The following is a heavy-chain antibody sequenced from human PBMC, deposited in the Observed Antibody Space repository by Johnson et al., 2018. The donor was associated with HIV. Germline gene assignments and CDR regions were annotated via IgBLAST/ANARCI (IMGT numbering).Heavy chain of an antibody. CDR3: ARDVGGDGNYPPDAFDI. CDR1: GFTFSSYE. Sequence: EVQVVESGGGLVQPGGSLRLSCAASGFTFSSYEMNWVRQAPGKGLEWVSYISSSGSTIYYADSVKGRFTISRDNAKNSLYLQMNSLRAEDTAVYYCARDVGGDGNYPPDAFDIWGQGTVVTVSS. CDR2: ISSSGSTI. J-gene: IGHJ3*02. D-gene: IGHD1-7*01. V-gene: IGHV3-48*03.